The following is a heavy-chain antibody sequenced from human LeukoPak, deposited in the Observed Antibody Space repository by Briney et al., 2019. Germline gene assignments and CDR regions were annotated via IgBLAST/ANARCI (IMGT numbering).Heavy chain of an antibody. CDR1: GFTFSSYS. Sequence: GGSLRLSCAASGFTFSSYSMNWVRQAPGKGLEWVSYISSSSSTIYYADSVKGRFTISRDNAKNSLYLQMNSLRDEDTAVYYCARVPYYYGSGSSDYWGQGTLVTVSS. V-gene: IGHV3-48*02. CDR2: ISSSSSTI. CDR3: ARVPYYYGSGSSDY. J-gene: IGHJ4*02. D-gene: IGHD3-10*01.